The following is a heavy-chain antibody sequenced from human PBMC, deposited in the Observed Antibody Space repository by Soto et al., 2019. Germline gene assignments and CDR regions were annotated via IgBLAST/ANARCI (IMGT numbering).Heavy chain of an antibody. V-gene: IGHV3-21*01. CDR3: GTSEEMAAIILN. D-gene: IGHD5-12*01. J-gene: IGHJ4*02. CDR1: GFTFSTYS. Sequence: GGSLRLSCVGSGFTFSTYSINWVRQAPGKGLEWVSSISSRSDIYYADSVKGRFTISRDNAKNSVSLQMNSLRAEDTAVYYCGTSEEMAAIILNWGQGSLVTVSS. CDR2: ISSRSDI.